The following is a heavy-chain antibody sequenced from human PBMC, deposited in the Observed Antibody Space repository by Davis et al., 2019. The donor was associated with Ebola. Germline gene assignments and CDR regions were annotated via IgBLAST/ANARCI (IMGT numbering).Heavy chain of an antibody. CDR3: ARDQQQQLPQDY. V-gene: IGHV3-7*01. Sequence: GESLKISCAASGFTFSSYWMSWVRQAPGKGLEWVANIKQDGSEKYYVDSVKGRFTISRDNAKNSLYLQMNSLRAEDTAVYYCARDQQQQLPQDYWGQGTLVTVSS. D-gene: IGHD6-13*01. CDR1: GFTFSSYW. CDR2: IKQDGSEK. J-gene: IGHJ4*02.